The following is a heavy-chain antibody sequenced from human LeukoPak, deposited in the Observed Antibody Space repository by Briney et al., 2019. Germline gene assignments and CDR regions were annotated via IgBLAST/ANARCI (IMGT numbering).Heavy chain of an antibody. Sequence: GGSPRLSCAASGFTFSNYWMSWVRQAPGKGLEWVSVIYSGGSTYYADSVKGRFTISRDNSKNTLYLQMNSLRAEDTAVYYCARTRFSSSGEGYYFAYWGQGTLVTVSS. D-gene: IGHD6-13*01. CDR3: ARTRFSSSGEGYYFAY. CDR2: IYSGGST. V-gene: IGHV3-53*01. J-gene: IGHJ4*02. CDR1: GFTFSNYW.